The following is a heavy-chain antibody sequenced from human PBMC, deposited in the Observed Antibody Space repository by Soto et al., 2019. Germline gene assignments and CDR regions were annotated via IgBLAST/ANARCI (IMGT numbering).Heavy chain of an antibody. CDR2: IFPGDSDT. Sequence: GKSLKISCKGSGYSFTSYWIGWVRQMPGKGLEWMGIIFPGDSDTRYSPSFQGQVTISADRSISTAYLQWNSLKASDTAVYYCITDPYYDFWSGYHFNYWGQGTLVTVSS. D-gene: IGHD3-3*01. V-gene: IGHV5-51*01. J-gene: IGHJ4*02. CDR3: ITDPYYDFWSGYHFNY. CDR1: GYSFTSYW.